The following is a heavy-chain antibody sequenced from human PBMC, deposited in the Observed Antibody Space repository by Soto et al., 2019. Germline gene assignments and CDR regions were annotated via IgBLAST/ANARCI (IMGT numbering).Heavy chain of an antibody. CDR2: ISSSSSYI. CDR1: GFTFSSYS. J-gene: IGHJ6*02. Sequence: EVQLVESGGGLVKPGGSLRLSCAASGFTFSSYSMNWVRQAPGKGLEWVSSISSSSSYIYYADSVKGRFTISRDNAKHSLYLQMNSLRAEDTAVYYCARDQLSSSWDYYYYSGMDVWGQGTTVTVSS. D-gene: IGHD6-13*01. V-gene: IGHV3-21*01. CDR3: ARDQLSSSWDYYYYSGMDV.